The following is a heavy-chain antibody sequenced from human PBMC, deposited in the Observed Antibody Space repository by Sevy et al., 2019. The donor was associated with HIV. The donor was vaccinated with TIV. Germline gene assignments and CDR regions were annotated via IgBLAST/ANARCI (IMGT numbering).Heavy chain of an antibody. CDR2: ISYDGSNK. Sequence: GSLRLSCAASGFTFSSYAMHWVRQAPGKGLEWVAVISYDGSNKYYADSVKGRFTISRDNSKNTLYLQMNSLRAEDTAVYYCARSSILTTVTSYYYYGMDVWGQGTTVTVSS. CDR1: GFTFSSYA. J-gene: IGHJ6*02. V-gene: IGHV3-30-3*01. D-gene: IGHD4-17*01. CDR3: ARSSILTTVTSYYYYGMDV.